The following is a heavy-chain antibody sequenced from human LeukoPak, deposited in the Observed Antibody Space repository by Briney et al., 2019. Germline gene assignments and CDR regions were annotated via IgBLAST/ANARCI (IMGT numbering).Heavy chain of an antibody. CDR2: IYTSGST. V-gene: IGHV4-4*07. CDR1: GGSISSYY. J-gene: IGHJ6*02. D-gene: IGHD6-6*01. Sequence: SETLSLTCTVSGGSISSYYWSWIRQPAGKGLEWIGRIYTSGSTNYNPSLKSRVTMSVDTSKNQFSLKLSSVTAVDTAVYYCARDLSIAARRVYYYGMDVWGQGTTVTVSS. CDR3: ARDLSIAARRVYYYGMDV.